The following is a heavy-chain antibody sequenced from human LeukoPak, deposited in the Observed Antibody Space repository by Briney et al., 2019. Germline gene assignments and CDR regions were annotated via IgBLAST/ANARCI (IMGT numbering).Heavy chain of an antibody. J-gene: IGHJ5*02. CDR3: AKDCLGYCSGGRNH. CDR2: ISGSGGST. V-gene: IGHV3-23*01. D-gene: IGHD2-15*01. CDR1: GFTFSSYA. Sequence: GGSLRLSCAASGFTFSSYAMSWVRQAPGKGLEWVSAISGSGGSTYYADSVKGRFTTSRDNSKNTLYLQMNSLRAEDTAVYYCAKDCLGYCSGGRNHWGQGTLVTVSS.